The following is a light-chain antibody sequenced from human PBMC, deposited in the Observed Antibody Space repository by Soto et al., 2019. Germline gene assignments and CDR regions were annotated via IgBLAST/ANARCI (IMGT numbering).Light chain of an antibody. CDR2: DAS. CDR3: QQRYDWPLT. V-gene: IGKV3-11*01. J-gene: IGKJ4*01. CDR1: QTVYNY. Sequence: EIVLTQSPATLSLSPGERATVSCRASQTVYNYLVWYQQRPGQAPRLLISDASNRATGIPARFSGSGSGTDFTLTINSLEPEDLAIYFCQQRYDWPLTFGGGSKIEMK.